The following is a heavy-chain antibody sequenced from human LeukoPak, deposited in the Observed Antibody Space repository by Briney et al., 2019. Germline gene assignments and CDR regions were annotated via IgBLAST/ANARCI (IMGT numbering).Heavy chain of an antibody. CDR1: GFSVSSNY. J-gene: IGHJ1*01. CDR3: ARELEVGAITEYFQD. Sequence: GGSLRLSRVASGFSVSSNYMAWVRQAPGKGLEWVSVLYIGGNTYYGDFVKGRLTISKDNSTKTRYLRMNSLRVDDTAVYYCARELEVGAITEYFQDWGQGTLVTVSS. D-gene: IGHD1-1*01. V-gene: IGHV3-53*01. CDR2: LYIGGNT.